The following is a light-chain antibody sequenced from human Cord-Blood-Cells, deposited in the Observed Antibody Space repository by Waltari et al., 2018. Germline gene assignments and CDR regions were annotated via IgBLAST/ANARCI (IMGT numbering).Light chain of an antibody. CDR3: QQYYSYPRT. CDR1: QGISSY. J-gene: IGKJ2*01. V-gene: IGKV1-8*01. Sequence: AIRMTQSPSSSSASTGARVTSTCRASQGISSYLAWYQQKPGKAPKLLIYAASTLQSGVPSRFSGSGSVTDFTLTISCLQSEDFATYYCQQYYSYPRTFGQGTKLEIK. CDR2: AAS.